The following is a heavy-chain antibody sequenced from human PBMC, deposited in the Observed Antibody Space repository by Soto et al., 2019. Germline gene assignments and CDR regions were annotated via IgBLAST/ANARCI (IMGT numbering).Heavy chain of an antibody. J-gene: IGHJ4*02. D-gene: IGHD1-26*01. CDR2: IHYSGTT. CDR3: AGAWEHLYFDF. V-gene: IGHV4-61*01. CDR1: GGSVSSTSYY. Sequence: SETLSLTCTVSGGSVSSTSYYWTWLRQPPGKGLEWIGYIHYSGTTNYNPSLKSRVAMSVDTSKNHFSLKLSSVPAADTAVYFCAGAWEHLYFDFWGQGALVTVS.